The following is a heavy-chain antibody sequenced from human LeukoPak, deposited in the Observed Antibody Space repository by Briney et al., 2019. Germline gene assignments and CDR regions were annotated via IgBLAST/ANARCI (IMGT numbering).Heavy chain of an antibody. J-gene: IGHJ6*02. CDR1: GSTFSSYG. CDR3: AKDQGTLVPAAMIYYYGMDV. V-gene: IGHV3-30*18. D-gene: IGHD2-2*01. CDR2: ISYDGSNK. Sequence: GGSLRLSCAASGSTFSSYGMHWVRQAPGKGLEWVAVISYDGSNKYYADSVKGRFTISRDNSKNTLYLQMNSLRAEDTAVYYCAKDQGTLVPAAMIYYYGMDVWGQGTTVTVSS.